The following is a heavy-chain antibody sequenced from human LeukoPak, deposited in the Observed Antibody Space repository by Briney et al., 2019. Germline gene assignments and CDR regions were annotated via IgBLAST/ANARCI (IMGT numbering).Heavy chain of an antibody. CDR2: ISSSGSTI. J-gene: IGHJ4*02. CDR3: ARAPIDFWSGYYVYYFDY. Sequence: GGSLRLSCAASGFTFSDYYMSWIRQAPGKGLEWVSYISSSGSTIYYADFVKGRFTISRDNAKNSLYLQMNSLRAEDTAVYYCARAPIDFWSGYYVYYFDYWGQGTLVTVSS. D-gene: IGHD3-3*01. CDR1: GFTFSDYY. V-gene: IGHV3-11*04.